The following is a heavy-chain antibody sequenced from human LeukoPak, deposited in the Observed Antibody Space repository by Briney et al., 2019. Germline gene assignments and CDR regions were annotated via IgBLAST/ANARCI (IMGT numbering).Heavy chain of an antibody. D-gene: IGHD2-2*01. CDR3: ARGDGYCSSTSCYRMFDP. J-gene: IGHJ5*02. Sequence: GSLRLSCAASGFTFSSYAMSWVRQAPGKGLEWVSSISSSSSYIYYADSVKGRFTISRDNAKNSLYLQMDSLRAEDTAVYYCARGDGYCSSTSCYRMFDPWGQGTLVTVSS. V-gene: IGHV3-21*01. CDR2: ISSSSSYI. CDR1: GFTFSSYA.